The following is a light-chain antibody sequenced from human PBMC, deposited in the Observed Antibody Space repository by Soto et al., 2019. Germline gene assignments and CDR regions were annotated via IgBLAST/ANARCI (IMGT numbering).Light chain of an antibody. J-gene: IGKJ5*01. CDR1: QTVSSSY. Sequence: EIVLTQSPGTLSLSPGERATLSCRASQTVSSSYLAWYQQKPGQAPRLLICTASSRATGIPDRFSGSGSGTDFSLTISRLEPEDFAVYYCQQYRSSPITFGQGTRLEIK. V-gene: IGKV3-20*01. CDR2: TAS. CDR3: QQYRSSPIT.